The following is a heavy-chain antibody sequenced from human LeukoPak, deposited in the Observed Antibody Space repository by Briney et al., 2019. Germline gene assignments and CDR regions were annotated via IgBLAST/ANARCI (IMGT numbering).Heavy chain of an antibody. V-gene: IGHV3-7*01. Sequence: GGSLRLSCAASGFTFSNFWMTWVRQAPGKGLEWVVNIKHDGSDIYYVDSVKGRFTISRDNAKNSVYLQMNSLRAEDTAVYYCARDRPPPYAVDIWGQGTTVIVSS. CDR2: IKHDGSDI. J-gene: IGHJ3*02. CDR1: GFTFSNFW. CDR3: ARDRPPPYAVDI.